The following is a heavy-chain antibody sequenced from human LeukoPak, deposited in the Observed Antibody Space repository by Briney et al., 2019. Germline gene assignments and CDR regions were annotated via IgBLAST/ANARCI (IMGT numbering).Heavy chain of an antibody. D-gene: IGHD2/OR15-2a*01. CDR2: INPSGGST. CDR3: ARDSRKVRAPDY. Sequence: ASVKVSCKASRYTFTSYYMHWVRQAPGQGLEWMGIINPSGGSTSYAHKFQGRVTMTRDTSTSTVYMELSSLRSEDTAVYYCARDSRKVRAPDYWGQGTLVTVSS. J-gene: IGHJ4*02. CDR1: RYTFTSYY. V-gene: IGHV1-46*01.